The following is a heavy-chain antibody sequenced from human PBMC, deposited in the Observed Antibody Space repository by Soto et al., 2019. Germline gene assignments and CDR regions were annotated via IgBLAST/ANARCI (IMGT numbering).Heavy chain of an antibody. CDR1: GFTFSSND. CDR3: ATRPLLPGAP. D-gene: IGHD3-22*01. J-gene: IGHJ3*01. CDR2: IYSSGST. V-gene: IGHV3-53*01. Sequence: EVQLVESGGGLIQPGGSLRLSCAASGFTFSSNDMNWVRQAPGKGLEWVSLIYSSGSTSYADSVKGRFTISRDNSKNTLYLQMSSLRADDTAVYYCATRPLLPGAPWGQGTMVTVSS.